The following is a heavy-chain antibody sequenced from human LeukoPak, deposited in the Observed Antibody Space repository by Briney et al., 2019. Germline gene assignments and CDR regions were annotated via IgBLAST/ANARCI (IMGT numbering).Heavy chain of an antibody. J-gene: IGHJ4*02. V-gene: IGHV4-34*01. CDR1: GGSFSGYY. CDR2: INHSGNT. CDR3: ARHRGVVATIDF. Sequence: SETLSLTCAVYGGSFSGYYWSWIRQPPGKGLEWIGEINHSGNTNQNPSLKSRVTISVDTSKNQFSLNLKSVTAADTAVYYCARHRGVVATIDFWGREPWSPSPQ. D-gene: IGHD5-24*01.